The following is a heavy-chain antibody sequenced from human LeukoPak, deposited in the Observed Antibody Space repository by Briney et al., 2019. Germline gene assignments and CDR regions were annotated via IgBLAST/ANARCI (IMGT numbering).Heavy chain of an antibody. J-gene: IGHJ4*02. V-gene: IGHV7-4-1*02. CDR2: INTNTGNP. Sequence: ASVKVSCKASGYTFTGYYMHWVRQAPGQGLEWMGWINTNTGNPTYAQGFTGRFVFSLDTSVSTAYLQISSLKAEDTAVYYCASNQYLDYGDYEDYWGQGTLVTVSS. D-gene: IGHD4-17*01. CDR1: GYTFTGYY. CDR3: ASNQYLDYGDYEDY.